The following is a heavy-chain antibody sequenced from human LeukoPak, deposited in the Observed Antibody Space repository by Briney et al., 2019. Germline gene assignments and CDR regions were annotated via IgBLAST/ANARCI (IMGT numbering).Heavy chain of an antibody. D-gene: IGHD3-22*01. Sequence: PRGSLRLSCAASGFTFSSYGMHWVRQAPGKGLEWVAVIWYDGSNKYYADSVKGRFTISRDNSKNTLYLQMNSLRAEDTAVYYCARGLDYDSSGYFGYWGQGTLVTVSS. J-gene: IGHJ4*02. CDR2: IWYDGSNK. CDR1: GFTFSSYG. CDR3: ARGLDYDSSGYFGY. V-gene: IGHV3-33*01.